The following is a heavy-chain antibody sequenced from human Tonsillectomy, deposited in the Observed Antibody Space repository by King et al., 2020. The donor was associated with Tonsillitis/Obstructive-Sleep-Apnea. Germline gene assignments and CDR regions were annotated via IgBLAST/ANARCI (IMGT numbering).Heavy chain of an antibody. CDR1: GYSFTSYY. CDR3: ASPTYYYDSSGYSRSMDV. V-gene: IGHV5-10-1*03. D-gene: IGHD3-22*01. Sequence: EQLVQSGAEVKKPGESLRISCKGSGYSFTSYYISWVRQMPGKGLEWMGRIDPSDSYTNYSPSFQGHVTISADKSISTAYLHWSSLKASDTAMYYCASPTYYYDSSGYSRSMDVWGQGTTVTVSS. J-gene: IGHJ6*02. CDR2: IDPSDSYT.